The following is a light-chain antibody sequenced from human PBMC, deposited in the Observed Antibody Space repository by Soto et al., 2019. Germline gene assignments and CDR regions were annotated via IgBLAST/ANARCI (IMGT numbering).Light chain of an antibody. CDR1: QSVSTN. J-gene: IGKJ1*01. CDR2: GAS. CDR3: QQYSNWPQT. Sequence: IVMTQSPATLSVSPGKRATLSCRASQSVSTNLAWYQQKPGQAPRLLIYGASTRATGMPARFSGSGSGTEFTLTITSLQSEDFAVYFCQQYSNWPQTFGQGTKVDSK. V-gene: IGKV3-15*01.